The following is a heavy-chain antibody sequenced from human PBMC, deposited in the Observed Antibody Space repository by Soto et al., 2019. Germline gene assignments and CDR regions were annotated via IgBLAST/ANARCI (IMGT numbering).Heavy chain of an antibody. D-gene: IGHD2-21*01. CDR1: RLVLMDYP. CDR2: ISHDGIKK. V-gene: IGHV3-30-3*01. J-gene: IGHJ4*02. CDR3: ARENSESRFDY. Sequence: RHSCAACRLVLMDYPMHWVRPAPCKGLEWVAVISHDGIKKYYAVSVKGRFTISRDKSEHTVFLQMTGLRADDTAGYYYARENSESRFDYRPEGSLVSVSS.